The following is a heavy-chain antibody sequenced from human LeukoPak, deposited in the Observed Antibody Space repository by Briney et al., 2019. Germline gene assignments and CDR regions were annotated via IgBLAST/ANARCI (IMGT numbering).Heavy chain of an antibody. V-gene: IGHV4-34*01. CDR1: GGSFSGYY. D-gene: IGHD6-19*01. J-gene: IGHJ5*02. CDR3: ASHPIAVAGTDWFDP. Sequence: PSETLSLTCAVYGGSFSGYYWSWIRQPPGKGLEWIGEINHSGSTNYNPSLESRVTISVDTSKNQFSLKLSSVTAADTAVYYCASHPIAVAGTDWFDPWGQGTLVTVSS. CDR2: INHSGST.